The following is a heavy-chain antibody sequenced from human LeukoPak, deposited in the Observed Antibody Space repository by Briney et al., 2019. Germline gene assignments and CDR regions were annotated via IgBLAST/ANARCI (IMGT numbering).Heavy chain of an antibody. D-gene: IGHD2-2*01. CDR1: GYTFTSYG. J-gene: IGHJ5*02. Sequence: ASVKVSCKASGYTFTSYGISWVRQAPGQGLEWMGWISAYNGNTNYAQKLQGRVTMTTDTSTSTAYMELRSLRSDDTAVYYCAREHCSSTSCYWFDPWGQGTLVTVSS. CDR2: ISAYNGNT. V-gene: IGHV1-18*01. CDR3: AREHCSSTSCYWFDP.